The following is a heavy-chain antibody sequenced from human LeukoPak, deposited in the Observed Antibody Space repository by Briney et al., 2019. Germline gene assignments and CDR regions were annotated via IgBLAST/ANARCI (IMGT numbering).Heavy chain of an antibody. V-gene: IGHV3-48*02. CDR2: ISSSSSTI. Sequence: GGSLRLSCAASGFTFSSYSMNWVRQAPGKGLEWVSYISSSSSTIYYADSVKGRFTISRDNAKNSLYLQMNSLRDEDTAVYYCARDTSQKMAAAGTGFDYWGQGTLVTVSS. D-gene: IGHD6-13*01. J-gene: IGHJ4*02. CDR3: ARDTSQKMAAAGTGFDY. CDR1: GFTFSSYS.